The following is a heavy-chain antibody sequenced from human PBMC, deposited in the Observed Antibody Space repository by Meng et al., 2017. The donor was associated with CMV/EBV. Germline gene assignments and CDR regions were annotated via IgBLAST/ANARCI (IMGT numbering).Heavy chain of an antibody. Sequence: GGSLRLSCAASGFTFSSYGMHWVRQAPGKGLEWVAFIRYDGSNKYYADSVKGRFTISRDNSKNTLYLQMNSLRAKDTAGYYCAKRKGGYSYGDFDYWGQGTLVTVSS. D-gene: IGHD5-18*01. V-gene: IGHV3-30*02. CDR3: AKRKGGYSYGDFDY. CDR2: IRYDGSNK. J-gene: IGHJ4*02. CDR1: GFTFSSYG.